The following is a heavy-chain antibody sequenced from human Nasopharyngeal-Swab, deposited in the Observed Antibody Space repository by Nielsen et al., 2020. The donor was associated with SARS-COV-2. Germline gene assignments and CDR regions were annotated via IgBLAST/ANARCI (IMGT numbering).Heavy chain of an antibody. Sequence: SGPTLVKPTQTLTLTCTFSGFSLSTSGVGVGWIRQPPGKALEWLALIYWDDDKRYSPSLKSRLTITKDTSKNQVVLTMTNMDPVDTATYYCAHRLAVRGVRGDAFDIWGQGTMVTVSS. J-gene: IGHJ3*02. CDR1: GFSLSTSGVG. CDR2: IYWDDDK. V-gene: IGHV2-5*02. D-gene: IGHD3-10*01. CDR3: AHRLAVRGVRGDAFDI.